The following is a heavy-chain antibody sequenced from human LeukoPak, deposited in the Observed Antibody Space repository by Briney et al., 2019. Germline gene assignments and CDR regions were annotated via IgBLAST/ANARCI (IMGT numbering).Heavy chain of an antibody. J-gene: IGHJ4*02. D-gene: IGHD4-17*01. CDR1: GYTFTGYY. V-gene: IGHV1-2*02. Sequence: GASVKVSCKASGYTFTGYYMHWVRQAPGQGLEWMGWINPNSGGTNYAQKFQGRVTMTRDTSISTAYMELSRLRSDDTAVYYCARDGDLVYGDYDYWGQGTLVTVSS. CDR3: ARDGDLVYGDYDY. CDR2: INPNSGGT.